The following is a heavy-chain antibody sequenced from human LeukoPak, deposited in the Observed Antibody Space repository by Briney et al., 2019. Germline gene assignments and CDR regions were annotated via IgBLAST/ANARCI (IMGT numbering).Heavy chain of an antibody. Sequence: GASVKVSCKASGYTFTAYYMHWVRQAPGQGLEWMGWINPHSGGTNFAQKFQGRVTMTRDTSTTTAHMELSRLTSDDTAMYYCAREIPCSSSSCLDYWGQGTLVTVSS. CDR2: INPHSGGT. D-gene: IGHD2-2*01. V-gene: IGHV1-2*02. CDR3: AREIPCSSSSCLDY. CDR1: GYTFTAYY. J-gene: IGHJ4*02.